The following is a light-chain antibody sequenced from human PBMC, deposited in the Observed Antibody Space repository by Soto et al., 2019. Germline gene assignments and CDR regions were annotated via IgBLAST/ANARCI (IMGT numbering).Light chain of an antibody. V-gene: IGLV1-47*01. CDR3: AAWDDSLSGYV. Sequence: QSVLTQPPSASGTPGQRVTISCSGSSSNIGSSYVYWYQHLPGTAPKLLVNRNNERPSGVPDRFSGSKSGTSASLAITEIRSEDEADYHCAAWDDSLSGYVFGTGTKLTVL. CDR2: RNN. J-gene: IGLJ1*01. CDR1: SSNIGSSY.